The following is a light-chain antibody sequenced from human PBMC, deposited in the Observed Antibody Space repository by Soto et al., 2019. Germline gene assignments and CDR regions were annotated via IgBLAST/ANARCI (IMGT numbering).Light chain of an antibody. Sequence: EIVLTQSPGTLSLSPGERATLSCRASQSVSSSYLAWYQQKPGQAPRLLIYGASSRATGIPDRFSGSGSGTDFTLTISRLEPEDFAVYYCQQYGSPPVPFGEGTNVEIK. V-gene: IGKV3-20*01. CDR1: QSVSSSY. CDR2: GAS. J-gene: IGKJ1*01. CDR3: QQYGSPPVP.